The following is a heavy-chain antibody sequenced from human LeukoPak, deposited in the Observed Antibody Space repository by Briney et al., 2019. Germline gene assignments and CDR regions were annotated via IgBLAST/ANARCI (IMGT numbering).Heavy chain of an antibody. CDR1: GGSISNYY. Sequence: SETLSLTCTVSGGSISNYYWSWIRQPPGKGLEWIGYIYYSGRTTYNPSLKSRVTISVDTSKNQFSLKLSSVTAADTAVYYCARGYYDTLTNYPKNFDQWGQGTLVTVSS. J-gene: IGHJ4*02. V-gene: IGHV4-59*08. CDR3: ARGYYDTLTNYPKNFDQ. CDR2: IYYSGRT. D-gene: IGHD3-9*01.